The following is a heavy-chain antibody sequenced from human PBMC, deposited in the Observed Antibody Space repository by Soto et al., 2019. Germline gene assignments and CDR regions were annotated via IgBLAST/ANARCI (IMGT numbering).Heavy chain of an antibody. CDR1: GYTFTSYG. V-gene: IGHV1-18*01. J-gene: IGHJ4*02. Sequence: QVQLVQSGAEVKKPGASVKVSCKASGYTFTSYGISWVRQAPGQGLEWMGWISAYNGKTNYAEKLQGRVTMTTDTSTSTAYMEVRSLRSDDAAVYYCARDGYDDSSGYRSDFDYWGQGTLVTVSS. CDR2: ISAYNGKT. CDR3: ARDGYDDSSGYRSDFDY. D-gene: IGHD3-22*01.